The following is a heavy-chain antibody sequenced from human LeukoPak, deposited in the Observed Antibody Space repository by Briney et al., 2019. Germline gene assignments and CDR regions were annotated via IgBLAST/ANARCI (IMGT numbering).Heavy chain of an antibody. Sequence: GGSLRLSCAASGFTFDDYGMIWVRQAPGKGLEWVSGINWNGGSTGYADSVKGRFTISRDNAKNSLYLQMNSLRAEDTALYYCARVPYCGGDCPKYFQHWGQGTLVTVSS. CDR2: INWNGGST. CDR3: ARVPYCGGDCPKYFQH. D-gene: IGHD2-21*02. J-gene: IGHJ1*01. V-gene: IGHV3-20*04. CDR1: GFTFDDYG.